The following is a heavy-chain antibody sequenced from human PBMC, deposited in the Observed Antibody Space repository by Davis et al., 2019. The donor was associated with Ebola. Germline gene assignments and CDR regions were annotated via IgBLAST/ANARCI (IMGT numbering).Heavy chain of an antibody. CDR1: GFTFSNFW. CDR3: ARDKVFSQWEERGMDV. D-gene: IGHD1-26*01. J-gene: IGHJ6*02. V-gene: IGHV3-74*01. CDR2: INNDGSIT. Sequence: GESLKISCAASGFTFSNFWMHWVRQAPGKGLVCVSRINNDGSITNYADSVKGRFTISRDNSKNTLYLQMNSLRAEDTAVYYCARDKVFSQWEERGMDVWGQGTTVTVSS.